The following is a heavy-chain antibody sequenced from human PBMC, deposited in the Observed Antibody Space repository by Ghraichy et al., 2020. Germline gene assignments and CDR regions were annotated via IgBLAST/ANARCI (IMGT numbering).Heavy chain of an antibody. CDR3: ARAHATVTTLSPSYCYMDV. CDR1: GGTFSSYA. V-gene: IGHV1-69*13. J-gene: IGHJ6*03. D-gene: IGHD4-11*01. CDR2: IIPIFGTA. Sequence: SVKVSCKASGGTFSSYAISWVRQAPGQGLEWMGGIIPIFGTANYAQKFQGRVTITADESTSTAYMELSSLRSEDTAVYYCARAHATVTTLSPSYCYMDVWGKGTTVTVSS.